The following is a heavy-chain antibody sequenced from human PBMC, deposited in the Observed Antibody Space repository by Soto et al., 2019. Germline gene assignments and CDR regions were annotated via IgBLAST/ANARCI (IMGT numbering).Heavy chain of an antibody. J-gene: IGHJ6*02. CDR2: IYYSGST. Sequence: PSETLSLTSTVSGGSVSSGSYYWSWIRQPPGKGLEWIGYIYYSGSTNYNPSLKSRVTISVDTSKNQFSLKLSSVTAADTAVYCCARVTVAATEGRYYYYYGMDVWGQGTTVTVSS. V-gene: IGHV4-61*01. CDR3: ARVTVAATEGRYYYYYGMDV. CDR1: GGSVSSGSYY. D-gene: IGHD2-15*01.